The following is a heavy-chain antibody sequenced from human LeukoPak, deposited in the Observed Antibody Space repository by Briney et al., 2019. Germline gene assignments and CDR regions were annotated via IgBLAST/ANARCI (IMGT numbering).Heavy chain of an antibody. D-gene: IGHD1-26*01. CDR1: GYTLTELS. J-gene: IGHJ4*02. V-gene: IGHV1-24*01. CDR3: ATDSRELQYYFDY. Sequence: ASVKVSCKVSGYTLTELSMHWVRQAPGKGLEWMGGFDPEDGEAIYAQKFQGRVTMTEDTSTDTAYMELSSLRSEDTAVYYCATDSRELQYYFDYWGQGTLVTVSS. CDR2: FDPEDGEA.